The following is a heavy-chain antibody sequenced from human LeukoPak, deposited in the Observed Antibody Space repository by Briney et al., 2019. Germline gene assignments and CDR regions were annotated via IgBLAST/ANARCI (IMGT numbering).Heavy chain of an antibody. CDR1: GGSFSGYY. Sequence: LTCAVYGGSFSGYYWSWVRQAPGKGLEWVAVISYDGSNKYYADSVKGRFTISRDNSKNTLYLQMNSLRAEDTAVYYCAKALLGYCSSTTLDPECQVIDYWGQGTLVTVSS. V-gene: IGHV3-30*18. D-gene: IGHD2-2*01. CDR3: AKALLGYCSSTTLDPECQVIDY. CDR2: ISYDGSNK. J-gene: IGHJ4*02.